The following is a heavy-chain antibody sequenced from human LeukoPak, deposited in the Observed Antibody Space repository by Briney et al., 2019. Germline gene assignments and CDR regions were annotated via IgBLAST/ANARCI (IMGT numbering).Heavy chain of an antibody. CDR2: IRYDGRNK. CDR3: AKDSLRERIVGSTTRGVNDY. CDR1: GFTFSSYA. V-gene: IGHV3-30*02. D-gene: IGHD1-26*01. J-gene: IGHJ4*02. Sequence: GGSLRLSCAASGFTFSSYAMHWVRQAPGKGLEWVAFIRYDGRNKYYADSVKVRFTISRDNSKNRLYLQMNSLRGEDKAVYYCAKDSLRERIVGSTTRGVNDYWGQGTLVTVSS.